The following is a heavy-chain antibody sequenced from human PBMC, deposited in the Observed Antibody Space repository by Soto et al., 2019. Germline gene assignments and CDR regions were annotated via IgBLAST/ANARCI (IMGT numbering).Heavy chain of an antibody. CDR1: GGSISSSNW. CDR3: ETDWTARPNQEGARYYYYYGMDV. J-gene: IGHJ6*02. D-gene: IGHD1-26*01. CDR2: IYHSGST. Sequence: SETLSLTCAVSGGSISSSNWWSWVRQPPGKVLEWIGEIYHSGSTNYNPSLKSRVTISVDKSKNQFSLKLSSVTAADTAVYYCETDWTARPNQEGARYYYYYGMDVWGQGTTVTVSS. V-gene: IGHV4-4*02.